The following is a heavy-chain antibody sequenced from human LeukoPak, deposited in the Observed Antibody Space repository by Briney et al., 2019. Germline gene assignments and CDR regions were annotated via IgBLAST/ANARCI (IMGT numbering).Heavy chain of an antibody. CDR3: ARGTRMTTIFDY. V-gene: IGHV4-4*02. Sequence: SGTLSLTCAVSGGSVSSSLRWSWVRQPPGKGLEWIGEIYHSGTTNYNPSLKSRVTISVDTSKNQFSLKLSSVTAADTAVYYCARGTRMTTIFDYWGQGTLVTVSS. J-gene: IGHJ4*02. D-gene: IGHD4-17*01. CDR2: IYHSGTT. CDR1: GGSVSSSLR.